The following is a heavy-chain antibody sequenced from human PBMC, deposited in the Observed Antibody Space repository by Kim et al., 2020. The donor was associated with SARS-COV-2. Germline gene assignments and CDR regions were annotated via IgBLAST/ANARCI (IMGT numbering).Heavy chain of an antibody. CDR3: ARENGDYVWGSYRYFDF. V-gene: IGHV3-21*01. CDR2: ISSSSSYI. CDR1: GFTFSDYN. Sequence: GGSLRLSCAASGFTFSDYNMNWVRQAPGKGLEWVSSISSSSSYIYYADSVNGRFTISRDNGKNSLYLQVNSLRAEDTAVYYCARENGDYVWGSYRYFDF. J-gene: IGHJ4*01. D-gene: IGHD3-16*02.